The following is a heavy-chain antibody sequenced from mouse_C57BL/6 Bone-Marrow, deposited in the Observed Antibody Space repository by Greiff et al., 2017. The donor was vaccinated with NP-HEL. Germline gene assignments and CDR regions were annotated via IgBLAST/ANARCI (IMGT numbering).Heavy chain of an antibody. CDR3: ERRDYYGSSYNAY. V-gene: IGHV5-6*02. CDR1: GFTFSSYG. CDR2: ISSGGSYT. J-gene: IGHJ3*01. D-gene: IGHD1-1*01. Sequence: DVKLVESGGDLVKPGGSLKLSCAASGFTFSSYGMSWVRQTPDKRLEWVATISSGGSYTYYPDSVKGRFTISRDNAKNTLYLQMSSLKSEDTAMYYCERRDYYGSSYNAYWGQGTLVTVSA.